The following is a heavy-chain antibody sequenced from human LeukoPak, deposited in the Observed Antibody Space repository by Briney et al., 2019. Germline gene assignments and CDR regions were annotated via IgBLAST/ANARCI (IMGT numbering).Heavy chain of an antibody. D-gene: IGHD6-13*01. V-gene: IGHV4-31*03. J-gene: IGHJ5*02. CDR2: IYYSGST. CDR3: ARVPTIAAAGTWWFDP. CDR1: GGSISSGGYY. Sequence: SQTLSLTCTVSGGSISSGGYYWSWIRQHPGKGLEWIGYIYYSGSTYYNPSLKSRVTISVDTSKNQFSLKLSSVTAADTAVYYCARVPTIAAAGTWWFDPWGQGTLVTVSS.